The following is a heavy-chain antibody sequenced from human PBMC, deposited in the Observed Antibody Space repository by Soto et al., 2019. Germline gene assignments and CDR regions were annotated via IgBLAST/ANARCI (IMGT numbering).Heavy chain of an antibody. J-gene: IGHJ6*02. CDR1: GFVFSSYG. V-gene: IGHV3-33*01. D-gene: IGHD2-15*01. CDR2: IWHDGSEK. CDR3: ARDGADSPGAYYYNYYGLDV. Sequence: GGSLRLSCATSGFVFSSYGMQWVRQAPGKGLEWVAAIWHDGSEKYYADLVKGRFTISRDNSKSTLYLQMNSLRAEDTAVYYCARDGADSPGAYYYNYYGLDVWGQGTTVTVSS.